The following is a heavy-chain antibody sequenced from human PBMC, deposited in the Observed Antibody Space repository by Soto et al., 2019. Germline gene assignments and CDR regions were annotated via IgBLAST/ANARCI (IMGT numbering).Heavy chain of an antibody. CDR1: GFTFDEYA. V-gene: IGHV3-9*01. J-gene: IGHJ3*02. CDR3: VKGSGSHLLDVFDI. CDR2: ISWTSGSI. Sequence: EVQLVESGGGLVQPGRSLRLSCAASGFTFDEYAMHWVRQAPGKGLEWVSGISWTSGSIGYADSVKGRFTISRDNAKNSLYLQMNSLRAEDTALYYCVKGSGSHLLDVFDICGQGTMVTVSS. D-gene: IGHD3-10*01.